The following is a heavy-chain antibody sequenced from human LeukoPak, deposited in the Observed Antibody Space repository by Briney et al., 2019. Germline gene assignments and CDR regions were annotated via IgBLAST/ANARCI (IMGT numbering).Heavy chain of an antibody. Sequence: PSETLSLTCTVSGGSISSSSYYWGWIRQPPGKGLEWIGSIYYSGSTYYNPSLKSRVTISVDTSKNQFSLKLSSVTAADTAVYYCARVQSDGDSDTTRALYGMDVWGQGTTVTVSS. CDR2: IYYSGST. D-gene: IGHD4-17*01. CDR3: ARVQSDGDSDTTRALYGMDV. CDR1: GGSISSSSYY. J-gene: IGHJ6*02. V-gene: IGHV4-39*01.